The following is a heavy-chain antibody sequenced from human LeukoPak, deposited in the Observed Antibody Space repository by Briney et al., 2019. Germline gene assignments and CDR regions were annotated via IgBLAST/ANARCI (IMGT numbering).Heavy chain of an antibody. Sequence: GGSLRLSCAASGFTVSSNYMSWVRQAPGKGLEWVSVIYSGGSTYYADSVKGRFTISRDNSKNTLYLQMNSLRAEDTAVYYCAIPAGYSSGWFLFDYWGQGTLVTVSS. CDR2: IYSGGST. CDR3: AIPAGYSSGWFLFDY. V-gene: IGHV3-53*01. J-gene: IGHJ4*02. CDR1: GFTVSSNY. D-gene: IGHD6-19*01.